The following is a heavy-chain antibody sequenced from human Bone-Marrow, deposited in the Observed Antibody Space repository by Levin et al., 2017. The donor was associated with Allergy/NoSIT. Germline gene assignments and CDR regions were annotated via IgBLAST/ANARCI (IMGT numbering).Heavy chain of an antibody. V-gene: IGHV3-33*01. CDR3: ARGGHYDILTGYYFGHGFDY. Sequence: LSLTCAASGFTFSSYGMHWVRQAPGKGLEWVAVIWYDGSNKYYADSVKGRFTISRDNSKNTLYLQMNSLRAEDTAVYYCARGGHYDILTGYYFGHGFDYWGQGTLVTVSS. CDR2: IWYDGSNK. D-gene: IGHD3-9*01. J-gene: IGHJ4*02. CDR1: GFTFSSYG.